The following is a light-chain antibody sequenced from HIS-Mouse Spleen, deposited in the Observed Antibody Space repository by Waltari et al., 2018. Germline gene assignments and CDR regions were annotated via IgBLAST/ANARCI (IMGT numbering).Light chain of an antibody. CDR1: ALPKNY. Sequence: SYELTQPPSVSVSPGQTARITCSGDALPKNYAYWYQQKSGQAPVLVIYEDSKRPSGIPAGFSGSSSGTMATLTISGAQVEDEADYYCYSTDSSGNHRVFGGGTKLTVL. CDR3: YSTDSSGNHRV. J-gene: IGLJ2*01. V-gene: IGLV3-10*01. CDR2: EDS.